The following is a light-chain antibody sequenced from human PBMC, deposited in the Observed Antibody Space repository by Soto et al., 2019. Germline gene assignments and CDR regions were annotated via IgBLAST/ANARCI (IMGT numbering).Light chain of an antibody. CDR2: KAS. Sequence: IQMTQSPSILSAYVGDRVTITCRASQSISSWLAWYQQKPGKAPNLLIYKASSSESGVPSRFSGSGSGTEFIFTIDSLQPDDFATYYCQQYNSFPWTFGQGTKVDIK. CDR3: QQYNSFPWT. J-gene: IGKJ1*01. CDR1: QSISSW. V-gene: IGKV1-5*03.